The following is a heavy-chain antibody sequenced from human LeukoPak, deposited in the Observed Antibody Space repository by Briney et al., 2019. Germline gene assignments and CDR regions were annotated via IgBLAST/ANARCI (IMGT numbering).Heavy chain of an antibody. CDR2: ISGSGGST. D-gene: IGHD2-21*01. CDR3: AKGAILWYLYFDY. V-gene: IGHV3-23*01. Sequence: GGSLRLSCAASGFTFSSYAMSWIREAPGKGLEWVSAISGSGGSTYYADSVKGRFTISRDNSKNTLYLQMNSLRAEDTAVYYCAKGAILWYLYFDYWGQGTLVTVSS. J-gene: IGHJ4*02. CDR1: GFTFSSYA.